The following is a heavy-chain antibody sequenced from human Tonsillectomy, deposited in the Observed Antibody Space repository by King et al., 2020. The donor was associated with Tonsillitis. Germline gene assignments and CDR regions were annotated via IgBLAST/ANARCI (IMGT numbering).Heavy chain of an antibody. CDR3: MKDQGFG. CDR2: ISPDGSRT. J-gene: IGHJ4*02. Sequence: VQLVESGGGLVQPGGSVRPSCAASGSTFSSYWIHWVGQPPGKGLVWVSRISPDGSRTTYADSVKGRFTISRDNAKNTLDLKMSSLRVDDTAVYYCMKDQGFGWCQGTLVTVSS. V-gene: IGHV3-74*01. CDR1: GSTFSSYW. D-gene: IGHD3-16*01.